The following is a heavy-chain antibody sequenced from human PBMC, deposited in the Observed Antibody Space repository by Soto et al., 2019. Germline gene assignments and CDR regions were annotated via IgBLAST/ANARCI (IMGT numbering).Heavy chain of an antibody. CDR3: ARFYSSSWEGWFDP. D-gene: IGHD6-6*01. Sequence: EVQLVESGGGLVQPGGSLRLSCAASGFTFSSYEMNWVRQAPGKGLEWVSYISSSGSTIYYADSVKGRFTISRDNAKNSLYLQMNSPRAEDTAVYYCARFYSSSWEGWFDPWGQGTLVTVSS. J-gene: IGHJ5*02. CDR2: ISSSGSTI. V-gene: IGHV3-48*03. CDR1: GFTFSSYE.